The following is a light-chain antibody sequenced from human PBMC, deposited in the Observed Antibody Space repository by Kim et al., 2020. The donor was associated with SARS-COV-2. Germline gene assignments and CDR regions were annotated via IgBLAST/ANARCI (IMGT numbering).Light chain of an antibody. V-gene: IGKV1-39*01. Sequence: DIQMTQSPSSLSASVGDRVTITCRASQSISSYLNWYQQKPGKAPKLLIYAASSLQSGVPSRFSGSGSGTDFTLTISSLQPEDFATYYCQQSYSTPRHTFGGGTKLEI. CDR2: AAS. CDR3: QQSYSTPRHT. J-gene: IGKJ4*01. CDR1: QSISSY.